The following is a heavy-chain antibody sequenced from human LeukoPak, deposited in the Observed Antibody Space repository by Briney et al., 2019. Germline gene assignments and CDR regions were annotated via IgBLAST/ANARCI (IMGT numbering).Heavy chain of an antibody. CDR3: ARGEVVPAVTFDY. V-gene: IGHV4-34*01. D-gene: IGHD2-2*01. J-gene: IGHJ4*02. CDR2: INHSGST. Sequence: SETLSLTCAVYGGSFSGYYWSWIRQPPGKGLEWIGEINHSGSTNYNPSLKSRATISVDTSKNQFSLKLSSVTAADTAVYYRARGEVVPAVTFDYWGQGTLVTVSS. CDR1: GGSFSGYY.